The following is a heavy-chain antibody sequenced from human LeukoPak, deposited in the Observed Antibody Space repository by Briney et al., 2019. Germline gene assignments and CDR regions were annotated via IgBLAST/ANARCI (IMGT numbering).Heavy chain of an antibody. CDR3: ARGPDYYDSSGYYGNWFDP. Sequence: GGSLRLSCAASGFTFSSYSMNWVRQAPGKGLEWVSYISSSSSTIYYADSVKGRFTISRDNAKNSLYLQMNSLRAEDTAVYYCARGPDYYDSSGYYGNWFDPWGQGTLVTVSS. CDR2: ISSSSSTI. V-gene: IGHV3-48*04. D-gene: IGHD3-22*01. J-gene: IGHJ5*02. CDR1: GFTFSSYS.